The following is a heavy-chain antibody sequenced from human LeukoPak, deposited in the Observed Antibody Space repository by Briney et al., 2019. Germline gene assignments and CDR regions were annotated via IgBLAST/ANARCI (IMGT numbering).Heavy chain of an antibody. CDR1: GFTFSTYS. D-gene: IGHD6-19*01. J-gene: IGHJ4*02. Sequence: GGSLRLSCAASGFTFSTYSMNWVRLAPGKGLEWVSYISSSSSIIYYADSVKGRFTISRDNAKNSLYLQMNSLRDEDTAVYYCARDVQAGPGYWGQGTLVTVSS. V-gene: IGHV3-48*02. CDR3: ARDVQAGPGY. CDR2: ISSSSSII.